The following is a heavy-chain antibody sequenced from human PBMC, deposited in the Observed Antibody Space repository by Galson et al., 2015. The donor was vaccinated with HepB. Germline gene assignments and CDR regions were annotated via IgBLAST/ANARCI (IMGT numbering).Heavy chain of an antibody. CDR2: ISAYNGDT. CDR1: GYTFNNYG. V-gene: IGHV1-18*01. D-gene: IGHD3-3*01. J-gene: IGHJ4*02. Sequence: SVKVSCKASGYTFNNYGISWVRQAPGQGLEWMGYISAYNGDTKYAQRLQGRVTMSTDTSTSTAYMELGSLRSDDTAVYYCARDIRSLPHDFWSGHYSGIDRGGIGGDYWGQGTLVTVSS. CDR3: ARDIRSLPHDFWSGHYSGIDRGGIGGDY.